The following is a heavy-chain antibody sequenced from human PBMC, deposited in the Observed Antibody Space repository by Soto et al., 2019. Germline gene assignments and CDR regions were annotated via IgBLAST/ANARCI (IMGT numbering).Heavy chain of an antibody. CDR2: ISGSGGST. D-gene: IGHD6-19*01. CDR1: GFTFSSYA. CDR3: AKALGWXKSKGSPWLVPFDY. V-gene: IGHV3-23*01. Sequence: GGSLRLSCAASGFTFSSYAMSWVRQAPGKGLEWVSAISGSGGSTYYADSVKGRFTISRDNSKNTLYLQMNSLRAEDTAVYYSAKALGWXKSKGSPWLVPFDYWGQGTLVTVSS. J-gene: IGHJ4*02.